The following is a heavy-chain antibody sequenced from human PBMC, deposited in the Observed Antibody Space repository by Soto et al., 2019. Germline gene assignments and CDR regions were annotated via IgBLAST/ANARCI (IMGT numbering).Heavy chain of an antibody. V-gene: IGHV3-23*03. J-gene: IGHJ4*02. CDR2: IFPGGST. CDR1: GFTFSTYT. CDR3: TKDFQPCGIWTFDR. Sequence: GGSLRLSCAASGFTFSTYTMNWVRQAPGKGLEWVAGIFPGGSTYYANSVKGRFTISRDHSQSSVFLQMSSLRDEDTAVYYSTKDFQPCGIWTFDRWGQGTLVTVS. D-gene: IGHD3-9*01.